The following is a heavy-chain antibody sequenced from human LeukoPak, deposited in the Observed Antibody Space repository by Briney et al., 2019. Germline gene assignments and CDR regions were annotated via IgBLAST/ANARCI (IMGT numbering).Heavy chain of an antibody. CDR3: ATRPPWWELLSENWYFDY. J-gene: IGHJ4*02. D-gene: IGHD1-26*01. CDR2: FDPEDGET. CDR1: GYTLTELS. V-gene: IGHV1-24*01. Sequence: ASVKVSCKVSGYTLTELSMHWVRQAPGKGLEWMGGFDPEDGETIYAQKFQGRVTMTEDTSTDTAYMELSSLRSEDTAVYYCATRPPWWELLSENWYFDYWGQGTLVTVSS.